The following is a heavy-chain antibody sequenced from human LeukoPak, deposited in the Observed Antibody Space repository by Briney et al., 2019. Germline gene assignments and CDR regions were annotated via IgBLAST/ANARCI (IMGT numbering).Heavy chain of an antibody. CDR3: ARDLPVTNYFDY. Sequence: PSETLSLTCTVSGDSISSTNYYWGWIRQPPGKGLEWIGSIYYSGSTYYNPSLKSRVTISVDTSKNQFSLKLSSVTAADTAVYYCARDLPVTNYFDYWGQGTLVTVSS. CDR2: IYYSGST. J-gene: IGHJ4*02. V-gene: IGHV4-39*07. D-gene: IGHD4-17*01. CDR1: GDSISSTNYY.